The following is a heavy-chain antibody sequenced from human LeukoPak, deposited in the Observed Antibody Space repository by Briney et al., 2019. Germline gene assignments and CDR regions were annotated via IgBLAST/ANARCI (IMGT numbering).Heavy chain of an antibody. CDR3: AKSSSGSRPPFYYYYYAMDV. J-gene: IGHJ6*02. Sequence: GGSLRLSCAASGFTFSNYAMSWVRQAPGKGLEWVSAISGRGDSTYYADSVKGRFTISRDNSKNTLFLQMSSLRAEDTAVYYCAKSSSGSRPPFYYYYYAMDVWGQGTTVTVSS. CDR1: GFTFSNYA. V-gene: IGHV3-23*01. D-gene: IGHD6-25*01. CDR2: ISGRGDST.